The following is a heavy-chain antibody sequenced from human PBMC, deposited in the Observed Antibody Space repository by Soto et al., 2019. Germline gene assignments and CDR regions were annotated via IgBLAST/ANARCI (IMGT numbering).Heavy chain of an antibody. J-gene: IGHJ6*02. Sequence: EVQLVESGGGLVKPGGSLRLSCAASGFSFSTYSMNWVRRAPGKGLEWVSSISSSGSYKYYADSVKGRFTISRDSGTNSLYLQMTSLRAEETAVYFCARDYFGNYAMDVWGQGTTVSVSS. CDR2: ISSSGSYK. CDR1: GFSFSTYS. V-gene: IGHV3-21*01. D-gene: IGHD3-10*01. CDR3: ARDYFGNYAMDV.